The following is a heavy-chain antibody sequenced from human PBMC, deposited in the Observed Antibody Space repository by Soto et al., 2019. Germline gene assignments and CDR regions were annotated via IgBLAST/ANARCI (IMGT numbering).Heavy chain of an antibody. CDR3: ARSSRSYFDY. Sequence: QVQLQESGPGLVKPSQTLSLTCTVSGGSISRSGYFWSWIRQHPGKGLEWIGYIYDSGSTYYNPSLKSPVSLSVDTSKNQFSLNLTSVTAADTAMYYCARSSRSYFDYWGQGTLVTVSS. CDR2: IYDSGST. CDR1: GGSISRSGYF. J-gene: IGHJ4*02. V-gene: IGHV4-31*01.